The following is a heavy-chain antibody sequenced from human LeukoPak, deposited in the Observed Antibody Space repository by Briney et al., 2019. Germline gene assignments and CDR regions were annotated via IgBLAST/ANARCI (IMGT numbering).Heavy chain of an antibody. D-gene: IGHD3-22*01. CDR3: ARDYYDSSGYPVPADAFDI. Sequence: SETLSLTCTVSGGSISSYYWSWIRQPPGKGLEWIGYIYYSGSTNYNPSPKSRVTMSVDTSKNQFSLKLSSVTAADTAVYYCARDYYDSSGYPVPADAFDIWGQGTMVTVSS. J-gene: IGHJ3*02. V-gene: IGHV4-59*12. CDR1: GGSISSYY. CDR2: IYYSGST.